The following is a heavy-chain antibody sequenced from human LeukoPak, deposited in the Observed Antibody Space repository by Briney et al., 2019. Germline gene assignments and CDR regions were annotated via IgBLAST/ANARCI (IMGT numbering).Heavy chain of an antibody. D-gene: IGHD2/OR15-2a*01. Sequence: GGSLRLSCAASGFTLFNYGTHSVRQAPGKGLDWVAVIWYDGSYKYYADSVRGRFTISRDNSKNTLYLHMDSLRAEDTAIYYFAKVVLYTALTRTGIDYWGRGTLVTASS. V-gene: IGHV3-33*06. CDR3: AKVVLYTALTRTGIDY. J-gene: IGHJ4*02. CDR2: IWYDGSYK. CDR1: GFTLFNYG.